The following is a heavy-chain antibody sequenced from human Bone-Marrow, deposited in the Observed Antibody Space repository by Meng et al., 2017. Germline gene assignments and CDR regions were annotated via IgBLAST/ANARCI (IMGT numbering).Heavy chain of an antibody. Sequence: ETLSLTCTVSGGSISSSSYYWGWIRQAPGKGLEWVSAISGSGGSTYYADSVKGRFTISRDNSKNTLYLQMNSLRAEDTAVYYCAKNTNLEWLVPDPFDYWGQGTLVTVSS. CDR3: AKNTNLEWLVPDPFDY. CDR2: ISGSGGST. J-gene: IGHJ4*02. CDR1: GGSISSSSYY. D-gene: IGHD6-19*01. V-gene: IGHV3-23*01.